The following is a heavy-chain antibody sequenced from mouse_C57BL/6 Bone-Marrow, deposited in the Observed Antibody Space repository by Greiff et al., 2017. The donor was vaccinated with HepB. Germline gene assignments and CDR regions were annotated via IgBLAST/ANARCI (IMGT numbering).Heavy chain of an antibody. J-gene: IGHJ3*01. CDR3: TDYSNYKFAY. CDR2: ISSGGDYI. CDR1: GFTFSSYA. Sequence: EVKVVESGEGLVKPGGSLKLSCAASGFTFSSYAMSWVRQTPEKRLEWVAYISSGGDYIYYADTVKGRFTISRDNARNTLYLQMSSLKSEDTAMYYCTDYSNYKFAYWGQGTLVTVSA. D-gene: IGHD2-5*01. V-gene: IGHV5-9-1*02.